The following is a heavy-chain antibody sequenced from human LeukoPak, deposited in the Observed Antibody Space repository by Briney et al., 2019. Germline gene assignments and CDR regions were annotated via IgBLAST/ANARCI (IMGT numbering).Heavy chain of an antibody. CDR3: ARGGYCSGGSCWGRFDY. CDR2: IPFDGSDE. J-gene: IGHJ4*02. D-gene: IGHD2-15*01. Sequence: PGGSLRLSCEVSGFRLTTYGTHWVRQAPGKGLEWVAYIPFDGSDEYYVDSVKGRFSISRDNSKNTLFLQMDSLRPEDTAVYYCARGGYCSGGSCWGRFDYWGQGTLVTVSS. V-gene: IGHV3-30*02. CDR1: GFRLTTYG.